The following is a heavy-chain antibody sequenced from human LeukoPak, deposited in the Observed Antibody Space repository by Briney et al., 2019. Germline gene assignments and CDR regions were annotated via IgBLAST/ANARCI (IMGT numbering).Heavy chain of an antibody. J-gene: IGHJ4*02. D-gene: IGHD1-1*01. V-gene: IGHV4-59*01. CDR3: ARADKTMTNDAYYFDY. CDR1: TGSIRSPYY. Sequence: SETLSLTCAVSTGSIRSPYYWSWIRQPPGKGPEWIGYIDYSGNTYSNPSLKSRITISLDTSRRQFSLKLSSVTAADTAVYYCARADKTMTNDAYYFDYWGQGTPVTVSS. CDR2: IDYSGNT.